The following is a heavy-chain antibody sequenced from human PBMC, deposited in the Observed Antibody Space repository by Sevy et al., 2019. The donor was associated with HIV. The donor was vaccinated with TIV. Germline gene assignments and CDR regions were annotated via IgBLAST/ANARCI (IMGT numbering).Heavy chain of an antibody. J-gene: IGHJ4*02. CDR1: GGSFSGYY. Sequence: SETLSLTCAVYGGSFSGYYWSWIRQPPGKGLEWIGEINHSGRTNYNPSLKSRVTISVDTSKNQFSLRLSSVTAADTAVYYCARGKSEGGMYYFDYWGQGTLVTVSS. V-gene: IGHV4-34*01. CDR3: ARGKSEGGMYYFDY. CDR2: INHSGRT. D-gene: IGHD3-16*01.